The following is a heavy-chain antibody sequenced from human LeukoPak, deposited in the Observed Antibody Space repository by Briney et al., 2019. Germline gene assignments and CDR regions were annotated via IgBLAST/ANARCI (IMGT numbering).Heavy chain of an antibody. D-gene: IGHD1-26*01. CDR1: GYTFTGYY. CDR2: INPNSGGT. J-gene: IGHJ4*02. CDR3: ASAYSGSSPANNFDY. V-gene: IGHV1-2*06. Sequence: GASVTVSCKASGYTFTGYYMHWVRQAPGPGLEWMGRINPNSGGTNYAQKFQGRVTMTRDTYISTAYMELSRLRSDDTAVYYCASAYSGSSPANNFDYWGQGTLVTVSS.